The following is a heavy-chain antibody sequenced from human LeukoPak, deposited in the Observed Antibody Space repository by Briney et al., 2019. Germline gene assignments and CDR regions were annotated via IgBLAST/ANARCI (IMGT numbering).Heavy chain of an antibody. Sequence: EASVKVSCKASGYNFVGYYIHWVRQAPGQGLEWMGRINPRDGETNFAQKFQGRVTMTSDTSISTAYMELSGLRSDDTAVYYCGRDWELRFHQGGLDYWGQGALVTVSS. CDR3: GRDWELRFHQGGLDY. CDR1: GYNFVGYY. CDR2: INPRDGET. V-gene: IGHV1-2*06. D-gene: IGHD3-3*01. J-gene: IGHJ4*02.